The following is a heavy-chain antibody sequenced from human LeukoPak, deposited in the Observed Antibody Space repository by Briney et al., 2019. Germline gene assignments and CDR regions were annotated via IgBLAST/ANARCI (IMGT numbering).Heavy chain of an antibody. D-gene: IGHD3-10*01. CDR1: GYTFTSYG. J-gene: IGHJ5*02. CDR2: ISAYNGNT. Sequence: AASVKVSCKASGYTFTSYGISWVRQAPGQGLEWMGWISAYNGNTNYAQKLQGRVTMTTDTSTSTAYMELRSPRSDDTAVYYCARDLYYGSGSNNGLDPWGQGTLVTVSS. V-gene: IGHV1-18*01. CDR3: ARDLYYGSGSNNGLDP.